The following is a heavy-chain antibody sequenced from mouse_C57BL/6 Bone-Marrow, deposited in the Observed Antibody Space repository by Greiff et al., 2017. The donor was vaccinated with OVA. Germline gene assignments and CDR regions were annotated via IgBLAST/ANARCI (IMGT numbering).Heavy chain of an antibody. J-gene: IGHJ1*03. V-gene: IGHV1-64*01. CDR1: GYTFTSYW. CDR3: ARLGFSGSSYWYFDV. CDR2: IHPTSGST. D-gene: IGHD1-1*01. Sequence: VQLQQPGAELVKPGASVKLSCKASGYTFTSYWMHWVKQRPGQGLEWIGMIHPTSGSTNYNEKFKSKATLTVDKSSSTAYMQLSSLTSEDSAVYYCARLGFSGSSYWYFDVWGTGTTVTVSS.